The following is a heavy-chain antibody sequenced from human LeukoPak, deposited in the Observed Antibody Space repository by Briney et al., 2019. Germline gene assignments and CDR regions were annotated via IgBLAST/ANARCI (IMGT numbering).Heavy chain of an antibody. V-gene: IGHV3-7*01. CDR1: GFTFTSYW. CDR2: LNEDGTKK. D-gene: IGHD5-24*01. J-gene: IGHJ4*02. CDR3: ARDGRDGFINY. Sequence: PGGSLRLSCAASGFTFTSYWMSWVRQAPGKGLEWVANLNEDGTKKYYVGSVKGRFTISRDNAKNSLYLQLDSLRAGDTAVYYCARDGRDGFINYWSQGTLATVSS.